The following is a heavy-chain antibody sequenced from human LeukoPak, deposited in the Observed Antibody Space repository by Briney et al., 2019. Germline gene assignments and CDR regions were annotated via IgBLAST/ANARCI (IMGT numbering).Heavy chain of an antibody. CDR2: IRSKAYGGTT. J-gene: IGHJ4*02. V-gene: IGHV3-49*04. D-gene: IGHD3-10*01. Sequence: PGGSLRLSCTASEFTFGDYAMSWVRQAPGKGLEWVGFIRSKAYGGTTEYAASVKGRFTISRDDSKSIAYLQMNSLKTEDTAVYYCTSRLLWFGELLEPDYWGQGTLVTVSS. CDR3: TSRLLWFGELLEPDY. CDR1: EFTFGDYA.